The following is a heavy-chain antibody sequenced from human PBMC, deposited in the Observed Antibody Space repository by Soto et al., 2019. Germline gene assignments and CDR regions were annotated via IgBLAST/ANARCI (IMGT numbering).Heavy chain of an antibody. V-gene: IGHV1-18*01. CDR1: GGTFRSYG. Sequence: ASVKVSCKASGGTFRSYGISWVRQAPGQGLEWMGWISAYNGNTSYAQKLQGRVTMTTDTSTSTAYMELRSLRSDDTAVYYCARCEILTGYDTDTGLDYWGQGTLVTVSS. D-gene: IGHD3-9*01. CDR2: ISAYNGNT. CDR3: ARCEILTGYDTDTGLDY. J-gene: IGHJ4*02.